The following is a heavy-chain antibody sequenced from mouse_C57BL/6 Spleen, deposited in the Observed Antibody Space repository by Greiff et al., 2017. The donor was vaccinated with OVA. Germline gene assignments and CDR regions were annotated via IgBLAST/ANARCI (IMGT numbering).Heavy chain of an antibody. D-gene: IGHD1-1*01. CDR1: GFSLTSYA. J-gene: IGHJ1*03. Sequence: VNLVESGPGLVAPSQSLSITCTVSGFSLTSYAISWVRQPPGKGLEWLGVIWTGGGTTYNSALKSRLSISKDNSKCQVFLKMNRQQTDDTARYYGARTITTVVAKYDDVWGTGTTVTVSS. CDR2: IWTGGGT. V-gene: IGHV2-9-1*01. CDR3: ARTITTVVAKYDDV.